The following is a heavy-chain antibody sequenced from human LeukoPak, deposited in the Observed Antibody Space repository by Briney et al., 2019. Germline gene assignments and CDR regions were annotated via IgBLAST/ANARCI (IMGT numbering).Heavy chain of an antibody. CDR2: MNPNSGNT. V-gene: IGHV1-8*01. CDR3: ARATKTMVRGVIITYSYYYMDV. D-gene: IGHD3-10*01. CDR1: GYTFTSYD. Sequence: ASVKVSCKASGYTFTSYDINWVRQATGQGLEWMGWMNPNSGNTGYAQKFQGRVTMTRNTSISTAYMELSGLRSEDTAVYYCARATKTMVRGVIITYSYYYMDVWGKGTTVTISS. J-gene: IGHJ6*03.